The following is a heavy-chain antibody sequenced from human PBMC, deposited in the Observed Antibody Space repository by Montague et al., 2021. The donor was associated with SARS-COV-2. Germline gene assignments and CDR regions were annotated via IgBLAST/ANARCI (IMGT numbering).Heavy chain of an antibody. Sequence: SETLSLTCTVSGGSIRTSSYYWGWIRQPPGKGLDWIGSIYYSGSTYYNPSLKSRVTISVDTSKNQFSLKLSSATAADTAVYYCAMRGGALDAFDIWGKGQWSSSLQ. CDR3: AMRGGALDAFDI. CDR2: IYYSGST. V-gene: IGHV4-39*01. D-gene: IGHD4-17*01. CDR1: GGSIRTSSYY. J-gene: IGHJ3*02.